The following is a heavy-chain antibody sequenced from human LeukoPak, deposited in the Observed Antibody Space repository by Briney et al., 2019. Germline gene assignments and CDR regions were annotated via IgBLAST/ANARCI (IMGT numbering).Heavy chain of an antibody. D-gene: IGHD1-26*01. CDR3: ARSQTGGTFDY. CDR2: TYYMSKLSS. V-gene: IGHV6-1*01. J-gene: IGHJ4*02. Sequence: GRTYYMSKLSSRYAESVKSRITMKPETSKNQFSLQLKSVTPEDTAVYYCARSQTGGTFDYWGQGALVTVSS.